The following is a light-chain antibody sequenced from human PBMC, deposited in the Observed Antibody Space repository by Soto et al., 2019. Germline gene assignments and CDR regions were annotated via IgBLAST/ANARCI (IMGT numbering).Light chain of an antibody. CDR3: CSYSTDTTPYV. CDR1: NSDVGDYNL. J-gene: IGLJ1*01. CDR2: DVS. Sequence: QSVLTQPASVSGSPGQSITISCSGTNSDVGDYNLVSWYQQRPGEAPKLVIFDVSNRPSGVSDRFSGSKSGNTASLTISGLQAEDEGDYFCCSYSTDTTPYVFGSGTKVTVL. V-gene: IGLV2-14*01.